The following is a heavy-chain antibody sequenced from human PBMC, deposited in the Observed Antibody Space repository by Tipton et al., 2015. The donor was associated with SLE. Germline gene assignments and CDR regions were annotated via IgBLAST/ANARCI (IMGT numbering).Heavy chain of an antibody. CDR1: GGSISSYY. CDR3: ARHIVGARAFDI. CDR2: IYYSGST. J-gene: IGHJ3*02. Sequence: GLVNPSETLSLTCTVSGGSISSYYWSWIRQPPGKGLEWIGYIYYSGSTNYNPSLKSRVTISVDTSKNQFSLKLSSVTAADTAVYYCARHIVGARAFDIWGQGTMVTVSS. V-gene: IGHV4-59*08. D-gene: IGHD1-26*01.